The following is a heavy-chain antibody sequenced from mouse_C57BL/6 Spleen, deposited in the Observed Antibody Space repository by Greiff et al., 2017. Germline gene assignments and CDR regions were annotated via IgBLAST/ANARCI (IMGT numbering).Heavy chain of an antibody. J-gene: IGHJ3*01. Sequence: VQLQQSGAELVKPGASVKLSCTASGFNIKDYYMHWVKQRTEQGLEWIGRIDPEAGETKYAPKFPGKATITADTSSNTAYLQLSSLTSEDTAVYYCNYGSSPFAYWGQGTLVTVSA. D-gene: IGHD1-1*01. CDR2: IDPEAGET. V-gene: IGHV14-2*01. CDR1: GFNIKDYY. CDR3: NYGSSPFAY.